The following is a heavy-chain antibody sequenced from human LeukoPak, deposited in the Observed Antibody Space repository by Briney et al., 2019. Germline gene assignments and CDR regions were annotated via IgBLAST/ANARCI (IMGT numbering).Heavy chain of an antibody. CDR3: ARSSIIAAAGPYYLDY. D-gene: IGHD6-13*01. CDR2: IIPIFGTA. CDR1: GGTFSSYA. V-gene: IGHV1-69*06. Sequence: SVKVSCKASGGTFSSYAISWVRQAPGQGLEWMGGIIPIFGTANYAQKFQGRVTITADKSTSTAYMELSSLRSEDTAVYYCARSSIIAAAGPYYLDYWGQGTLVTVSS. J-gene: IGHJ4*02.